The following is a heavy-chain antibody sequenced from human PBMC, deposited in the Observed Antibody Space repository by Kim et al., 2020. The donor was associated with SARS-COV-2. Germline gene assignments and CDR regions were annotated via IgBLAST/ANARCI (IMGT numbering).Heavy chain of an antibody. CDR2: NP. D-gene: IGHD2-15*01. J-gene: IGHJ5*02. CDR3: AREISSGFDP. V-gene: IGHV7-4-1*02. Sequence: NPTYAQGFTGRFVFSLDTSVSTAYLQISSLKAEDTAVYYCAREISSGFDPWGQGTLVTVSS.